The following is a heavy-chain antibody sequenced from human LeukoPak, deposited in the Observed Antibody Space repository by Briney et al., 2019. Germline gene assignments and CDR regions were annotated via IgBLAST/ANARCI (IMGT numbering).Heavy chain of an antibody. CDR1: GGSFSGYY. Sequence: KSSETLSLTCAVYGGSFSGYYWSWIRQPPGKGLEWIGKINHSGSTNYNPSLKSRVTISVDTSKNQFSLKLSSVTAADTAVYYCAREYGSGSYYYYYYYGMDVWGQGTTVTVSS. CDR2: INHSGST. CDR3: AREYGSGSYYYYYYYGMDV. D-gene: IGHD3-10*01. V-gene: IGHV4-34*01. J-gene: IGHJ6*02.